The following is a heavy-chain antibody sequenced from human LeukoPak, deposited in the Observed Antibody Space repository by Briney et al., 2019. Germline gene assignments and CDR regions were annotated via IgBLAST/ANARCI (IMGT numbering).Heavy chain of an antibody. Sequence: GGSLRLSCAASGFTFDDYAMHWVRQAPGKGLEWVSGISWNSGSIGYADSVKGRFTISRDNAKNSLYLQMNSLRAEVTALYYCAKDRAEYYYDSSGSDAFDIWGQGTMVTVSS. CDR1: GFTFDDYA. D-gene: IGHD3-22*01. J-gene: IGHJ3*02. V-gene: IGHV3-9*01. CDR2: ISWNSGSI. CDR3: AKDRAEYYYDSSGSDAFDI.